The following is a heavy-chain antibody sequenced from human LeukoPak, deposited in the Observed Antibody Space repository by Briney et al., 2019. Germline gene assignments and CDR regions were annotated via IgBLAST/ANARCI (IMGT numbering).Heavy chain of an antibody. CDR1: GITFSSFG. D-gene: IGHD2-15*01. J-gene: IGHJ4*02. CDR3: ARRVKAAHLDY. V-gene: IGHV3-33*03. CDR2: IWCDGSNK. Sequence: HPGGSLRLSCAAPGITFSSFGMHWLRQAPGKGLEWVAFIWCDGSNKYYADSVKGRFTISRDNAKNSLYLQMNSLRAEDTALYYCARRVKAAHLDYWGQGTLVTVSS.